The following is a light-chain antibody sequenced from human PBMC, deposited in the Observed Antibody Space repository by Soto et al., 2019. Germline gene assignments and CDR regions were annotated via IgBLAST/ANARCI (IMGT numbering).Light chain of an antibody. CDR2: EVS. Sequence: QSALTQPPSASGSPGQSVTISCTGTSSDVGKYDYVSWFQHHPGKAPKLIIYEVSKRPSGVPDRFSGSKSGSTASLTVSGLQTEDEADYYCSAWDDSLSGRVFGGGTQLTVL. CDR1: SSDVGKYDY. CDR3: SAWDDSLSGRV. V-gene: IGLV2-8*01. J-gene: IGLJ3*02.